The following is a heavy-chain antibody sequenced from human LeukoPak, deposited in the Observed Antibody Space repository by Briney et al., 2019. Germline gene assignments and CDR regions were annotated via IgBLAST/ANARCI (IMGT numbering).Heavy chain of an antibody. Sequence: GGSLRLSCAASGFTSSTYAMSWVRQAPGKGLEWVSTIDVGTSTTFYADSVKGRFAIFRDNSKNTVYLQMNSLRADDTAVYFCAKTGQFDSWGQGTLVTVSS. CDR1: GFTSSTYA. V-gene: IGHV3-23*01. CDR2: IDVGTSTT. CDR3: AKTGQFDS. D-gene: IGHD1-14*01. J-gene: IGHJ4*02.